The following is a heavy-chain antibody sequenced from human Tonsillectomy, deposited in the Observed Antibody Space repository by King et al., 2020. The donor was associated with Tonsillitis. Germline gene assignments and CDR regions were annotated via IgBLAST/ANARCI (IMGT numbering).Heavy chain of an antibody. J-gene: IGHJ4*02. CDR3: AGGGYVSSGYSGFW. V-gene: IGHV1-46*01. D-gene: IGHD3-22*01. CDR2: INPSGGCT. CDR1: GYPFTTYY. Sequence: QLVQSGAEVKKPGASVKVSCRASGYPFTTYYIHWVRQDPGQGLEWMGIINPSGGCTSYAQKFQGRVTMTRDTSTSTVYMELRSLRSEDTAVYYCAGGGYVSSGYSGFWWGQGTLVTVSS.